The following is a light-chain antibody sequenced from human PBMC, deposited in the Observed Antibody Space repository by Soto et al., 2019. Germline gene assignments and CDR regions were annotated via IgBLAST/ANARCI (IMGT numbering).Light chain of an antibody. Sequence: DIQMTQSPSTLSASVGDRVTITCRASQSISSWLAWYQQKPGKAPKLLIYKASSLESGVPSRFSGSGSGTEFTLNISSLQPDDFAIYHCQQYDSLPRTFGQGTKVEIK. V-gene: IGKV1-5*03. CDR1: QSISSW. CDR2: KAS. CDR3: QQYDSLPRT. J-gene: IGKJ1*01.